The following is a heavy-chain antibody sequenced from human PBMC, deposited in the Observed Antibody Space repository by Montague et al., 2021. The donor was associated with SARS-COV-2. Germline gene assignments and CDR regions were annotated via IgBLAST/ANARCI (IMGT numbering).Heavy chain of an antibody. CDR3: ASEQYCSGGSCFYDAFDI. CDR1: GFTFSSCE. V-gene: IGHV3-48*03. J-gene: IGHJ3*02. CDR2: ISSSGSTI. Sequence: SLRLSCAASGFTFSSCEMNWVRQAPGKGLEWVSYISSSGSTIYYADSVKGRFTISRGNAKNSLYLQMNSLRAEDTAVYYCASEQYCSGGSCFYDAFDIWGQGTMVTVSS. D-gene: IGHD2-15*01.